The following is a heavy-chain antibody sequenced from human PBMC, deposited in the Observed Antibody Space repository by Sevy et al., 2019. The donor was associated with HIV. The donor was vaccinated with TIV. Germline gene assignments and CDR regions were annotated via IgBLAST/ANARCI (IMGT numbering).Heavy chain of an antibody. CDR1: GFTFDDYT. CDR2: ISWSSGNI. D-gene: IGHD1-26*01. J-gene: IGHJ4*02. Sequence: GGSLRLSCAASGFTFDDYTMNWVRQAPGKGLEWVSGISWSSGNIAYADSVEGRFTISRDNAKNSLYLQMNSLRVEDTALYYCVKDRRGSYSFDSWGQGTLVTVSS. V-gene: IGHV3-9*01. CDR3: VKDRRGSYSFDS.